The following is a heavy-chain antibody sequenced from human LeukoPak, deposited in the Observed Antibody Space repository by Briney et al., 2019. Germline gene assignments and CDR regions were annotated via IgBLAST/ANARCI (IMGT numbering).Heavy chain of an antibody. CDR2: IYYSGST. V-gene: IGHV4-39*01. D-gene: IGHD3-10*01. Sequence: SETLSLTCTVSGVSISSSSYYWGWIRQPPGKGLEWIGSIYYSGSTYYNPSLKSRVTISVDTSKNQFSLKLSSVTAADTAVYYCASPRPGDHNGYWYFDLWGRGTLVTVSS. J-gene: IGHJ2*01. CDR1: GVSISSSSYY. CDR3: ASPRPGDHNGYWYFDL.